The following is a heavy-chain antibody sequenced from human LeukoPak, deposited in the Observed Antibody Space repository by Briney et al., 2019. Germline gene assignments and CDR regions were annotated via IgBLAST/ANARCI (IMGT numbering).Heavy chain of an antibody. CDR3: ARDPYGDYSFDY. V-gene: IGHV3-48*03. J-gene: IGHJ4*02. CDR1: GFTFSSYE. Sequence: QPGGSLRLSCAASGFTFSSYEMNWVRQAPGKGLEWVSYISSSGSTIYYADSVKGRFTISRDNAKNSLYLQMNSLRAEDTAVYYCARDPYGDYSFDYWGQGTLVTVSS. CDR2: ISSSGSTI. D-gene: IGHD4-17*01.